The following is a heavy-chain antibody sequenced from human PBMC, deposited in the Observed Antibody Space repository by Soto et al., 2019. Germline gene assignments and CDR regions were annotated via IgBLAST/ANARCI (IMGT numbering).Heavy chain of an antibody. D-gene: IGHD6-19*01. Sequence: PSETLSLTCTVSGGSVSSGSYHWGWIRQPPGKGLEWIGYIYHSGSTNYNPSLKSRVTISVDTSKNQFSLSLTSVTAADTAVYYCARLSAAWFDPWGQGTLGTVSS. V-gene: IGHV4-61*01. CDR3: ARLSAAWFDP. J-gene: IGHJ5*02. CDR2: IYHSGST. CDR1: GGSVSSGSYH.